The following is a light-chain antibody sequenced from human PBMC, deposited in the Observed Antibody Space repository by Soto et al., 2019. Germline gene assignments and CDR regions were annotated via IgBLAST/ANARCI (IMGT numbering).Light chain of an antibody. V-gene: IGKV1-17*01. Sequence: DIQMTQSPSSRSESXXDRVTITCGESEGIRNDLGWYQQKPGKAPKXXIFAASSLQSGVPSRFSGSGSGTDFTLTISSLQPEDFATYYCLQYKNSPITFGQGTRLEIK. J-gene: IGKJ5*01. CDR1: EGIRND. CDR2: AAS. CDR3: LQYKNSPIT.